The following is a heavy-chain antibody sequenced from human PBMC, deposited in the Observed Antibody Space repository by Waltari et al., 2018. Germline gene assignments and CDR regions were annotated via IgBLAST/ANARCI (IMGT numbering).Heavy chain of an antibody. Sequence: QVQLQQSGPGLVKPSQTLSLTCAVSGDSLFTTSVAWNWIRQSPSRGIEWLGRTYYRSQWRNDYALSVKGRITVNPDTSKNHFSLQLDSVTPDDTAVYYCARGKFTAFDIWGQGTMVTVSS. V-gene: IGHV6-1*01. J-gene: IGHJ3*02. CDR1: GDSLFTTSVA. CDR3: ARGKFTAFDI. CDR2: TYYRSQWRN.